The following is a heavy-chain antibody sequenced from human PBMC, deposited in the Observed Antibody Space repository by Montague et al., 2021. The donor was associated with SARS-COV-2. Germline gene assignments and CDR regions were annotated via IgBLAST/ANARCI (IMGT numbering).Heavy chain of an antibody. J-gene: IGHJ5*02. V-gene: IGHV4-39*01. CDR1: SGSISPSDTYY. D-gene: IGHD1-1*01. Sequence: SETLSLTCVVSSGSISPSDTYYWGWVRPAPGKGLEWIATISYSGSNYYNPPLSSRATLSDATSKNQIPLNLLFVTAADTSVYYCARHSTTHAFDPWGQGTLVTVSS. CDR3: ARHSTTHAFDP. CDR2: ISYSGSN.